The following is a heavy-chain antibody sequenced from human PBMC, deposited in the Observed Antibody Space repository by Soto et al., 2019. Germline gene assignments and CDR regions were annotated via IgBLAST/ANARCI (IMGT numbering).Heavy chain of an antibody. J-gene: IGHJ5*02. CDR3: ARGRITAAWGWFDP. Sequence: EVQLVESEGGLVQRGESLRLSCAASGFTFSSYLMTWVRQAPGKGLEWVANIKQDGSEKNYVDSVKGRFTISRDNAKNSLYLQLNSLRAEDTAVYHCARGRITAAWGWFDPWGQGTLVTVSS. CDR1: GFTFSSYL. D-gene: IGHD6-13*01. CDR2: IKQDGSEK. V-gene: IGHV3-7*01.